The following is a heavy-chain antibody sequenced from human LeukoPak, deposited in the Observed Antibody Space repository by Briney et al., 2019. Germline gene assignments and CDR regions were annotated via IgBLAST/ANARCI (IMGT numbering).Heavy chain of an antibody. Sequence: SETLSLTCTVSDYSVSNSYYWGWIRQPPGKGLEWIGSIYHSGSTYYNPSLKSRVTISVDTSKNQFSLKLSSVTAADTAVYYCASLLASNFDYWGQGTLVTVSS. CDR2: IYHSGST. CDR3: ASLLASNFDY. V-gene: IGHV4-38-2*02. D-gene: IGHD2-15*01. CDR1: DYSVSNSYY. J-gene: IGHJ4*02.